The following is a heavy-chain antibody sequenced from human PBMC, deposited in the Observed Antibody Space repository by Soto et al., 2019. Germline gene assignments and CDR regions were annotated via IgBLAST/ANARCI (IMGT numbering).Heavy chain of an antibody. Sequence: GGSLRLSCAASGFTFSSYSMNWVRQAPGKGLEWVSSISSSSSYIYYADSVKGRFTISRDNAKNSLYLQMNSLRAEDTAGYYCAFRAARPYYYYYYGMDVWGQGTTVTVSS. CDR3: AFRAARPYYYYYYGMDV. CDR1: GFTFSSYS. V-gene: IGHV3-21*01. D-gene: IGHD6-6*01. CDR2: ISSSSSYI. J-gene: IGHJ6*02.